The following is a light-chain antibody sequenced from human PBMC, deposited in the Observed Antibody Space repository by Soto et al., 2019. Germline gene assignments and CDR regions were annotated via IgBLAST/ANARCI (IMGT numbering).Light chain of an antibody. CDR3: QSYDSSLSALV. J-gene: IGLJ3*02. CDR2: TNS. CDR1: SSNIGAGYD. Sequence: QSVLTQPHSVSGAPGQGVTISCAGTSSNIGAGYDVHWYQQVPGTAPKLLIYTNSNRPSGVPDRFSGSKSGTSASLAITGLQAADEADYYCQSYDSSLSALVFGGGTKVTVL. V-gene: IGLV1-40*01.